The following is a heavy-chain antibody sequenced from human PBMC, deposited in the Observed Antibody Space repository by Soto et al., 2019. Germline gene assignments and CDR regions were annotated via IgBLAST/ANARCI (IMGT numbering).Heavy chain of an antibody. D-gene: IGHD2-15*01. V-gene: IGHV3-23*01. CDR3: LGYCSGGSCFLGFDY. CDR1: GVTFSSYA. CDR2: LSGSGGSK. J-gene: IGHJ4*02. Sequence: EVQLLESGGGLVQPGGSLRLSCAASGVTFSSYAMSWVRQAPGKGLEWVSALSGSGGSKYYGDSVEGRFTISRDNSKNTLYLHMNSLGAEDTAVYYCLGYCSGGSCFLGFDYWGQGTLVTVSS.